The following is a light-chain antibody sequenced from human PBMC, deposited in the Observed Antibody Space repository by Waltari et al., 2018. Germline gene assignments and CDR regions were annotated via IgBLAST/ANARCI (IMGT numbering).Light chain of an antibody. CDR1: QTISSY. J-gene: IGKJ1*01. Sequence: DIEMTQSPSSLSASVGDRVTIPCRASQTISSYLNWYQQKPGKAPKLLIYAASSLQSGVPARFSGSGSGTDFTLTISSLQPEDFATYYCQQSYSTSATFGQGTKVEIK. V-gene: IGKV1-39*01. CDR2: AAS. CDR3: QQSYSTSAT.